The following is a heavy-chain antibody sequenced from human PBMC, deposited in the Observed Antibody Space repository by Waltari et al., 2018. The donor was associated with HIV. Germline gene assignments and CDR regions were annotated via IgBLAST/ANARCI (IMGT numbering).Heavy chain of an antibody. J-gene: IGHJ3*02. CDR3: ARDQDYYDSSGYTSYAFDI. V-gene: IGHV4-38-2*02. CDR2: IYRIVTT. CDR1: ASSISRNYY. Sequence: QVLLQESGPRLVKSSETLSLTCTVSASSISRNYYWGWIRQARGMGFEWIGSIYRIVTTYDNPSLKTRVIISVNMSKNQYSLKLSSLTAADTAVYYCARDQDYYDSSGYTSYAFDIWGRGTMIIVSS. D-gene: IGHD3-22*01.